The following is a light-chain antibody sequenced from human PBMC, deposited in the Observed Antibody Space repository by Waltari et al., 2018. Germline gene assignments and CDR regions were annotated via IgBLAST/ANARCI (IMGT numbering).Light chain of an antibody. Sequence: QSALTQPASVSGSPGQSIAIPCAGTSSDVGGYNCSSWYQQQPGKAPKTMIYDVTKRPSGVSDRFSGSKSGNTASLTISGLQAEDEGDYYCGSYRYGSSLVFGGGTRLTVL. CDR2: DVT. V-gene: IGLV2-14*03. J-gene: IGLJ2*01. CDR1: SSDVGGYNC. CDR3: GSYRYGSSLV.